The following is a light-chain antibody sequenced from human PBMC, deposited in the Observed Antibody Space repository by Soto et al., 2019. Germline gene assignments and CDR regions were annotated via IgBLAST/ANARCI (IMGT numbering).Light chain of an antibody. J-gene: IGLJ2*01. CDR1: SSDAGSYNL. CDR3: CSYAGSSTLV. Sequence: QSVLTQPASVSGSPGQSITISCTGTSSDAGSYNLVSWYQQHPGKAPKLMIYEGSKRPSGVSNRFSGSKSGNTASLTISGLQAEDEADYYCCSYAGSSTLVFGGGTKLTVL. V-gene: IGLV2-23*01. CDR2: EGS.